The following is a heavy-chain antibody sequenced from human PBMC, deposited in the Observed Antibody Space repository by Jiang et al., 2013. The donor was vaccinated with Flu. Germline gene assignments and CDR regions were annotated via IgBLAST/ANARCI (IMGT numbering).Heavy chain of an antibody. Sequence: VQLVESGGGLIQPGGSLRLSCAASGFIVSSNYMSWVRQAPGKGLEWVSLIDSDGTTYSADSGKGRFTISRDNPKNTLYLQMNSLRAEDTAVYYCARGKYYFDYWGQGTLATVSS. V-gene: IGHV3-53*01. CDR1: GFIVSSNY. CDR3: ARGKYYFDY. J-gene: IGHJ4*02. CDR2: IDSDGTT.